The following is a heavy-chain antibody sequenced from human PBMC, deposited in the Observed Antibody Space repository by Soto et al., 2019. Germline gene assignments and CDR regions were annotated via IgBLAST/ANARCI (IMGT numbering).Heavy chain of an antibody. D-gene: IGHD2-2*01. CDR2: ISSSSSYI. V-gene: IGHV3-21*01. Sequence: EVQLVESGGGLVKPGGSLRLSCAASGFTFSSYSMNWVRQAPGKGLEWVSSISSSSSYIYYADSVKGRFTISRDNAKDLLYLQINSLRAGDTAVYYCGKGGGCSSTRCYYYYYYYMDDWGKGTTVTVSS. J-gene: IGHJ6*03. CDR1: GFTFSSYS. CDR3: GKGGGCSSTRCYYYYYYYMDD.